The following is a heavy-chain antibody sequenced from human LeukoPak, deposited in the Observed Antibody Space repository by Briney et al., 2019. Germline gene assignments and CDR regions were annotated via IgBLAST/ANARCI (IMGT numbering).Heavy chain of an antibody. CDR3: AKDRGAWYQYNSRGVQPYFDY. J-gene: IGHJ4*02. V-gene: IGHV3-74*01. CDR2: INSDCTTT. Sequence: GGPLRLSCAASGSSFSNSLMHLVQQAPGKGPVLVSRINSDCTTTYYADCVKGRVTISQATCKNTSYLHMRSVRTEDTAVYYCAKDRGAWYQYNSRGVQPYFDYWGQGVLVTVSS. D-gene: IGHD2-8*02. CDR1: GSSFSNSL.